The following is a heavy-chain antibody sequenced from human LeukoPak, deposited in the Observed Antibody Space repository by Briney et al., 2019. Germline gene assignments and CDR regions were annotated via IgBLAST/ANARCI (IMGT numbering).Heavy chain of an antibody. Sequence: PSETLSLTRTVSGGSISSSSYYWGWIRQPPGKGLEWIGSIYYSGSTYYNPSLKSRVTISVDTSKNQFSLKLSSVTAADTAVYYCARRRLGYCSSTSCQYNWFDPWGQGTLVTVSS. J-gene: IGHJ5*02. CDR3: ARRRLGYCSSTSCQYNWFDP. D-gene: IGHD2-2*01. V-gene: IGHV4-39*01. CDR1: GGSISSSSYY. CDR2: IYYSGST.